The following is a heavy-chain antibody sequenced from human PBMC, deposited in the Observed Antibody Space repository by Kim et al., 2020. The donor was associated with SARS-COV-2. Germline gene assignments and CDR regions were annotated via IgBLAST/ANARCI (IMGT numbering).Heavy chain of an antibody. D-gene: IGHD3-22*01. CDR2: IYSGGST. CDR1: GFTVSNNY. CDR3: ARGEDSSGYFYFDC. J-gene: IGHJ4*02. Sequence: GGSLRLSCAASGFTVSNNYMGWVRQAPGKGLEWVSVIYSGGSTFYSDSVKGRFTISRDNSKNTLYLQMNSLRAEDTAVYYCARGEDSSGYFYFDCWGQGTLVTVSS. V-gene: IGHV3-53*01.